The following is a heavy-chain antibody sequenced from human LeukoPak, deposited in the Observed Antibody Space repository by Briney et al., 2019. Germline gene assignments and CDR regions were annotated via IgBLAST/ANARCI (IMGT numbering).Heavy chain of an antibody. V-gene: IGHV1-24*01. CDR3: ATTNYCSGGSCYSFNWFDP. Sequence: ASVKVSCKVSGYTLTELSMHWVRQAPGKGLEWMGGFDPEDGETIYAQKIQGRVTMTEDTSTDTVYMELSSLRSEDTAVYYCATTNYCSGGSCYSFNWFDPWGQGTLVTVSS. D-gene: IGHD2-15*01. CDR2: FDPEDGET. J-gene: IGHJ5*02. CDR1: GYTLTELS.